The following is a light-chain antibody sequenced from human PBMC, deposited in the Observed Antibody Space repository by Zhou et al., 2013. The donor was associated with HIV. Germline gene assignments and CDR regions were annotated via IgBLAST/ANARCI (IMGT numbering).Light chain of an antibody. CDR2: GAS. J-gene: IGKJ2*01. V-gene: IGKV3-20*01. CDR3: QQYGSSPDT. Sequence: EIVLTQSPGTLSLSPGERATLSCRASQSVTSSYLAWYQQKPGQAPELLISGASSRATGFPDRFSGSGSGTDFTLTISRLEPEDFAVYYCQQYGSSPDTFGQGTKLEIK. CDR1: QSVTSSY.